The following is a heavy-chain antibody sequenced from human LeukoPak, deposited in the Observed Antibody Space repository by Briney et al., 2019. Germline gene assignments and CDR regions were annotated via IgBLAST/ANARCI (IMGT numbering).Heavy chain of an antibody. CDR3: VKDRYGDSPRSLGY. J-gene: IGHJ4*02. CDR1: GFTFSSYW. V-gene: IGHV3-30*02. D-gene: IGHD4-17*01. CDR2: IWYNGKNQ. Sequence: GGSLRLSCAASGFTFSSYWMSWVRQAPGKGLEWVAFIWYNGKNQYYLDSVQGRFTSSRDNSRNTLYLEMYSLRAEDTAVYYCVKDRYGDSPRSLGYWGQGALVTVCS.